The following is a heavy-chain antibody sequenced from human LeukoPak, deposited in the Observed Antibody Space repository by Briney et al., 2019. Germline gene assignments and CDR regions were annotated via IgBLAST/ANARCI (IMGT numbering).Heavy chain of an antibody. D-gene: IGHD3-16*01. Sequence: PGGSLTLSCAASGFIFSSYAMSWVREAPARGLEWVSSLRGNGDTFYADSVKGRFTLSRDESRNTVYLHLNELRVEDTAVYYCAKASWVSTADAVLWGRGTVVTVSS. V-gene: IGHV3-23*01. CDR2: LRGNGDT. CDR3: AKASWVSTADAVL. J-gene: IGHJ4*02. CDR1: GFIFSSYA.